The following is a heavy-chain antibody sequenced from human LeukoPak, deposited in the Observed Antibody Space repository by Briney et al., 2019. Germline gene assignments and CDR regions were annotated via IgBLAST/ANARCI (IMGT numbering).Heavy chain of an antibody. D-gene: IGHD1-7*01. CDR1: GGSFSGYY. CDR3: ARGRITGTTVPFDY. V-gene: IGHV4-34*01. J-gene: IGHJ4*02. CDR2: INHSGST. Sequence: SETLSLTRAVYGGSFSGYYWSWIRQPPGKGLEWIGEINHSGSTNYNPSLKSRVTISVDTSKNQFSLKLSSVTAADTAVYYCARGRITGTTVPFDYWGQGTLVTVSS.